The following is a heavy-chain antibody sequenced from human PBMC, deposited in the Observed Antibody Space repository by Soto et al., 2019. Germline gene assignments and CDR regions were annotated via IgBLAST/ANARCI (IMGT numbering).Heavy chain of an antibody. Sequence: QVQLQQWGAGLLKPSETLSLTCAVYGGSFSGYYWTWIRQPPGTGLECIGEINNSGSTNNNPSLKSRVTIALDPSTNQFSLKLSSVTAPHTAVYYCAIDKITALYDYWGQGTLVTVSS. CDR1: GGSFSGYY. CDR2: INNSGST. J-gene: IGHJ4*02. V-gene: IGHV4-34*01. D-gene: IGHD3-10*01. CDR3: AIDKITALYDY.